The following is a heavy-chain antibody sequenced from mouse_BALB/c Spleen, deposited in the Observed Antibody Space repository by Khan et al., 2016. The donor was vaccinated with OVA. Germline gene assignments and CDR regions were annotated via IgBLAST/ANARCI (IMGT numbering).Heavy chain of an antibody. CDR1: GFTFSNFG. D-gene: IGHD4-1*01. V-gene: IGHV5-17*02. J-gene: IGHJ3*01. CDR2: ISSDSITL. Sequence: EVELVESGGGLVQPGGSRKLSCAASGFTFSNFGMHWIRQAPAKGLEWVAYISSDSITLYYADTMKGRFTISRDNPRNTLFLQMTSLRSEDTAMYYCARANWAWFAYWGQGTLVTVSA. CDR3: ARANWAWFAY.